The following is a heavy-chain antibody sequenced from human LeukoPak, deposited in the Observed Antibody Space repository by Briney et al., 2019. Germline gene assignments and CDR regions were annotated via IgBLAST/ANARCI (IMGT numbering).Heavy chain of an antibody. CDR2: ISSSSSTI. CDR3: AREIGDPIDY. Sequence: GGSLRLSCAASGFTFSSYSMNWVRQAPGKGLEWVSYISSSSSTIYYADSVKGRFTISRDNSKNTLYLQMNSLRAEDTAVYYCAREIGDPIDYWGQGTLVTVSS. V-gene: IGHV3-48*01. J-gene: IGHJ4*02. D-gene: IGHD4-17*01. CDR1: GFTFSSYS.